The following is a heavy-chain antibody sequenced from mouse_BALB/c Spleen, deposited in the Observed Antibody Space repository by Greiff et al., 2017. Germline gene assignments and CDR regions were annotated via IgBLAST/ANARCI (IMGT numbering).Heavy chain of an antibody. CDR3: ARPYYGSSSYAMDY. D-gene: IGHD1-1*01. CDR1: GFAFSSYD. V-gene: IGHV5-12-1*01. CDR2: ISSGGGST. Sequence: EVNLVESGGGLVKPGGSLKLSCAASGFAFSSYDMSWVRQTPEKRLEWVAYISSGGGSTYYPDTVKGRFTISRDNAKNTLYLQMSSLKSEDTAMYYCARPYYGSSSYAMDYWGQGTSVTVSS. J-gene: IGHJ4*01.